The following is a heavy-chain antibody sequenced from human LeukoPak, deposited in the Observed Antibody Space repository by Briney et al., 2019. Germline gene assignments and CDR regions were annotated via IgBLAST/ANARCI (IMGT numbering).Heavy chain of an antibody. CDR2: IYYSGST. J-gene: IGHJ5*02. Sequence: SETLSLTCTVSGGSISSSSYYWGWIRQPPGKGLEWIGSIYYSGSTNYNPSLKSRVTISVDTSKNQFSLKLSSVTAADTAVYYCARRGRGSSWKVYNWFDPWGQGTLVTVSS. D-gene: IGHD6-13*01. V-gene: IGHV4-39*07. CDR1: GGSISSSSYY. CDR3: ARRGRGSSWKVYNWFDP.